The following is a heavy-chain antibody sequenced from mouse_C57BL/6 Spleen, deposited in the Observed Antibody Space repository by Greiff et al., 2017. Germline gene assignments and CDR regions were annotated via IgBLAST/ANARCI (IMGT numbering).Heavy chain of an antibody. CDR1: GFNFKDYY. D-gene: IGHD1-1*01. J-gene: IGHJ2*01. Sequence: VQLQQSGAELVRPGASVKLSCTASGFNFKDYYMHWVKQRPEQGLEWIGRIDPEDGDTEYAPKFQGKATMTADTSSNTAYLQLSSLTSEDTAVYYCTTWGLRKCFDYWGQGTTLTVSS. CDR3: TTWGLRKCFDY. CDR2: IDPEDGDT. V-gene: IGHV14-1*01.